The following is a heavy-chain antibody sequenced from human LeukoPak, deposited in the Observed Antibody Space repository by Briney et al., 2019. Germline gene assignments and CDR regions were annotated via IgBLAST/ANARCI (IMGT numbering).Heavy chain of an antibody. CDR1: GFTFSSYA. V-gene: IGHV3-23*01. Sequence: GGSLRLSCAASGFTFSSYAMSCVPEAPGRGLEWVSAICGSGGSTYYAHSVKGRFTISRKNSKNTVYLQMKSLRADDTALYYCAKRFRVVVPFDYWGQGTVVSVPS. J-gene: IGHJ4*02. D-gene: IGHD3-22*01. CDR2: ICGSGGST. CDR3: AKRFRVVVPFDY.